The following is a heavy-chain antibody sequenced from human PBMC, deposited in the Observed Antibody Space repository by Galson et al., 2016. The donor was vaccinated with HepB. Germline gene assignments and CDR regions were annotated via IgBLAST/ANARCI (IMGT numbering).Heavy chain of an antibody. J-gene: IGHJ5*02. CDR3: ANLPERPIPPPGGWVDT. CDR2: ISVQSDIR. V-gene: IGHV3-23*01. D-gene: IGHD1-1*01. Sequence: SLRLSCAASGFSFSTSDMHWVRQAPGKGLEWVSVISVQSDIRFYADSVKGRFTISRDNSKNTSYLEMNSVRVDDTAVYYCANLPERPIPPPGGWVDTWGLGTLVTVSS. CDR1: GFSFSTSD.